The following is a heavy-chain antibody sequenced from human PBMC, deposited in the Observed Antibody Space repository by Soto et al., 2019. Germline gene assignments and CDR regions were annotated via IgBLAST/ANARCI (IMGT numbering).Heavy chain of an antibody. CDR1: GGSISTSDYS. Sequence: QLQLQESGSGLVQPSQTLSLTCTASGGSISTSDYSWTWIRQPPGGGLEWIGSIYQTGRTYVIPSLKSRVTMSLDKSKNQFSLNLTYVTAADTALYYWAREMTIFGVAPGGGVDVWGQGTTVTVSS. V-gene: IGHV4-30-2*01. CDR2: IYQTGRT. J-gene: IGHJ6*02. D-gene: IGHD3-3*01. CDR3: AREMTIFGVAPGGGVDV.